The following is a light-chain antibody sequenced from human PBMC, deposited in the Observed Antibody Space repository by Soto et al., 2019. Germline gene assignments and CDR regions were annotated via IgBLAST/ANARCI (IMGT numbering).Light chain of an antibody. CDR1: SSNIGNNY. Sequence: QSVLTQPPSVSAAPGQKVTISCSGSSSNIGNNYVFWYQQLPGTAPKLLIYDNDKRPSGSPDRFSCSKTGTSTTLGITGLQTVDEADYYCATWDRSLSVGVFGGGTKLTVL. CDR2: DND. CDR3: ATWDRSLSVGV. J-gene: IGLJ2*01. V-gene: IGLV1-51*01.